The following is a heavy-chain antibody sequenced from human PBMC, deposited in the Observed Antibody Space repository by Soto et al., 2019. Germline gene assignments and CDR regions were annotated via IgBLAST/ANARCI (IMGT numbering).Heavy chain of an antibody. J-gene: IGHJ3*02. Sequence: GESLKISCKGSGYSFTSYWIGWVRQMPGKGLEWMGIIYPGDSDTRYSPSFQGQVTISADKSISTAYLQWSSLKASDTAMYYCARSPGIQLWYGFHAFDIWGQGTMVTVSS. D-gene: IGHD5-18*01. CDR2: IYPGDSDT. CDR1: GYSFTSYW. CDR3: ARSPGIQLWYGFHAFDI. V-gene: IGHV5-51*01.